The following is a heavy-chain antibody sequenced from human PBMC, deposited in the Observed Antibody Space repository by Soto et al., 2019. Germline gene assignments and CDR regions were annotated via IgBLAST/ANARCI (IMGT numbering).Heavy chain of an antibody. CDR3: AKQKGDSRTYNGMDV. CDR1: DGSISSYY. D-gene: IGHD2-21*02. CDR2: IFYTGST. J-gene: IGHJ6*02. V-gene: IGHV4-59*08. Sequence: SETLSLTCTVSDGSISSYYWGWIRQPPGKGLEWIGYIFYTGSTNYNPSLKSRVTISVDTSKNQFSLKLSSVTAADTAVYYCAKQKGDSRTYNGMDVWGQGTTVTVSS.